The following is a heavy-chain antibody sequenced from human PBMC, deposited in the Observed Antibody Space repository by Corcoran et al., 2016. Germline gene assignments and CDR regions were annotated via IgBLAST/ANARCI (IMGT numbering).Heavy chain of an antibody. D-gene: IGHD3-16*01. CDR3: ARYGAGGYDSVYGLDV. J-gene: IGHJ6*02. Sequence: EVQLVESGGGLEQPGGSLRLSCVASGFTFRSNSMNWVRQAPGKGLEWISYISSGSSTIYYADSVKGRFTISRDNARNSLYLQMISLRDEDTAVYYWARYGAGGYDSVYGLDVWGQGTTVTVSS. V-gene: IGHV3-48*02. CDR2: ISSGSSTI. CDR1: GFTFRSNS.